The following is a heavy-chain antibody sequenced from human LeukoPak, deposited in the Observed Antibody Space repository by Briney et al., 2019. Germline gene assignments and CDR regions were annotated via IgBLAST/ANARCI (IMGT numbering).Heavy chain of an antibody. Sequence: GGSLRLSCAASGFTFSSYAMSWVRQTPGKGLEWVSAITGNGGDTYSADSVKGRLTISRDNSKNTLYLRMDSLRAEDAAVYYCAKGSSSSRPYYFDYWGQGTLVTVSS. D-gene: IGHD6-6*01. CDR3: AKGSSSSRPYYFDY. V-gene: IGHV3-23*01. CDR1: GFTFSSYA. J-gene: IGHJ4*02. CDR2: ITGNGGDT.